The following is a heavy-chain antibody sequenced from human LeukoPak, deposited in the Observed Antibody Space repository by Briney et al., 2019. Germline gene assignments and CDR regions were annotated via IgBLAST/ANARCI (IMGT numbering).Heavy chain of an antibody. CDR2: IYPGDSDI. CDR1: GYSFTNYW. D-gene: IGHD5-24*01. Sequence: GESLKISCKGSGYSFTNYWIGWVRQMPGKGLEWMGIIYPGDSDIRYSLSFQGQVTISADKSISTAYLQWSSLKASDTAMYYCARNLVEMTTIGEAFDIWGQGTMVTVSS. J-gene: IGHJ3*02. V-gene: IGHV5-51*01. CDR3: ARNLVEMTTIGEAFDI.